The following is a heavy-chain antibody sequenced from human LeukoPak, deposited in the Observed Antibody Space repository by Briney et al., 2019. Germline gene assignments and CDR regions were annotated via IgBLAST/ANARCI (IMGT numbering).Heavy chain of an antibody. D-gene: IGHD1-26*01. J-gene: IGHJ6*03. CDR1: GFTFSSYG. V-gene: IGHV3-30*02. CDR3: SKNYGWEASYYYYYMDV. Sequence: GGSLRLSCAASGFTFSSYGMHWVRQAPGKGLEWVAFIRYDGSNKYYADSVKGRFTISRDNSKNTLYLQMNSLRAEDTAGYYCSKNYGWEASYYYYYMDVWGKGTTVTISS. CDR2: IRYDGSNK.